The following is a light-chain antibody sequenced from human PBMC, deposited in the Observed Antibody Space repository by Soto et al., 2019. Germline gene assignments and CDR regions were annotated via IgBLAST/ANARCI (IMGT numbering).Light chain of an antibody. V-gene: IGKV3-11*01. CDR2: DVS. CDR3: QQRSDWPPWT. CDR1: QSVSAY. J-gene: IGKJ1*01. Sequence: EIVLTQSPATLSLSPGERATLSCRASQSVSAYLAWYQQKPGQAPRLVIYDVSNRAAGIPARFSGSGSGTDFTLTISSLEPEDFAVHYCQQRSDWPPWTFGQGTKVEMK.